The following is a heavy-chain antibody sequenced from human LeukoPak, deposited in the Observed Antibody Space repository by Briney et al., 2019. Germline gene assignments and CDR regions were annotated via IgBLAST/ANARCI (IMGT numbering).Heavy chain of an antibody. J-gene: IGHJ6*02. CDR3: ARTTVTPPDYYYYGMDV. V-gene: IGHV4-59*01. CDR1: GGSISGYY. Sequence: SETLSLTCTVSGGSISGYYWSWIRQPPGKGLKWIGYIYYSGSTNYNPSLKSRVTISVDTSKNQFSLKLSSVTAADTAVYYCARTTVTPPDYYYYGMDVWGQGTTVTVSS. D-gene: IGHD4-17*01. CDR2: IYYSGST.